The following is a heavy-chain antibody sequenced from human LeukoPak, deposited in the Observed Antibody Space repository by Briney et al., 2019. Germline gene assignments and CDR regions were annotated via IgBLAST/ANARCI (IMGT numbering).Heavy chain of an antibody. D-gene: IGHD1-26*01. CDR1: EFTFSSYN. J-gene: IGHJ4*02. V-gene: IGHV3-30*02. Sequence: GGSLRLSCAASEFTFSSYNMNWVRQAPGKGLEWVAFIRSDGYHTYYADSVKGRFTITRDNSKNTLYLQMNSLRLEDMALYYCAKPSGSGVDYWGRGTRVTVSS. CDR2: IRSDGYHT. CDR3: AKPSGSGVDY.